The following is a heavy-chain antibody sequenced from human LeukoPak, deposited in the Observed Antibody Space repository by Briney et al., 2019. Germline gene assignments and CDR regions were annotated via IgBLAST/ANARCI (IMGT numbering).Heavy chain of an antibody. V-gene: IGHV1-2*02. CDR2: INPNSGGT. CDR1: GYTFTGYY. D-gene: IGHD6-13*01. J-gene: IGHJ4*02. Sequence: ASVKVSCKASGYTFTGYYMHWVRQAPGQGPEWMGWINPNSGGTNYAQKLQGRVTMTTDTSTSTAYMELRSLRSDDTAVYYCASALAQQLALDYWGQGTLVTVSS. CDR3: ASALAQQLALDY.